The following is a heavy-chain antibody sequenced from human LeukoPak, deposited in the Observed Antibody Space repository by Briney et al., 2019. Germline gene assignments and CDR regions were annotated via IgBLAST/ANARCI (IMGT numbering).Heavy chain of an antibody. J-gene: IGHJ4*02. CDR1: GCSISSYY. Sequence: SETLSLTCTVSGCSISSYYWSWIRQPPGKGLEWIGNNYSSGSTNYNPSLRSRVTISLDTSKNQFSLRVTSVTAADTAVYYCARDDHSNYRFDYWGQGALVTISA. D-gene: IGHD4-11*01. V-gene: IGHV4-59*01. CDR3: ARDDHSNYRFDY. CDR2: NYSSGST.